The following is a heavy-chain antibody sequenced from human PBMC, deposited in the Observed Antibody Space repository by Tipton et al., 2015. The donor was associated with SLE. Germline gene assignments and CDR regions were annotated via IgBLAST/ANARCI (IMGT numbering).Heavy chain of an antibody. CDR3: ARDRGGSVAGPDY. D-gene: IGHD6-19*01. V-gene: IGHV4-38-2*02. CDR2: IYYSGST. J-gene: IGHJ4*02. CDR1: GYSISSGYY. Sequence: TLSLTCAVSGYSISSGYYWGWFRQPPGKGLEWIGSIYYSGSTYYNPSLKSRVTISVDTSKNQFSLKLSSVTAADTAVYYCARDRGGSVAGPDYWGQGTLVTVSS.